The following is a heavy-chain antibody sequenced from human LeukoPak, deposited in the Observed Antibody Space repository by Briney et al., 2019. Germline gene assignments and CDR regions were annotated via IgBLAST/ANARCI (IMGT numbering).Heavy chain of an antibody. CDR2: IYISGST. D-gene: IGHD3-10*01. J-gene: IGHJ3*02. Sequence: SETLSLTCTVSGGSISSYYWSWIRQPAGKGLEWIGRIYISGSTNYNPSLKSRVTISVDTSKNQFSMNLSSVTAADTAVYYCARHLGFGSYNAFDIWGQGTMVTVSS. V-gene: IGHV4-4*07. CDR1: GGSISSYY. CDR3: ARHLGFGSYNAFDI.